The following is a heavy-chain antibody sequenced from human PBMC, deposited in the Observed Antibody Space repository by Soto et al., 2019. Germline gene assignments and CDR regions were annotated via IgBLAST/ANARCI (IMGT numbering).Heavy chain of an antibody. V-gene: IGHV3-23*01. Sequence: GGSLRLSCAASGFTFSTYAMSWVRQAPGKGLEWVSGISDTGGRTHYADSVTGRFTVSRDNSKSTLYLQMNSLRVEDTAVYYCAKARGSNPVRGSGMDVWGQGTTVTVSS. D-gene: IGHD4-4*01. CDR2: ISDTGGRT. CDR1: GFTFSTYA. CDR3: AKARGSNPVRGSGMDV. J-gene: IGHJ6*02.